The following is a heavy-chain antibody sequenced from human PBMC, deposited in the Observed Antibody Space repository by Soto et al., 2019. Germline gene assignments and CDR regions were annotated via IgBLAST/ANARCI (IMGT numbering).Heavy chain of an antibody. Sequence: QVQLVQSGPEVRKPGASVKVSCKSSGYIFSRYGISWVRQAPGQGLEWMAWISGYNGNTKFGEGVQGRVNVTTDTSTSTAYMEVRSLRSDATAVYYCAGKAAAQRNYYGLDVWGQGTTVIVSS. D-gene: IGHD6-6*01. CDR3: AGKAAAQRNYYGLDV. CDR1: GYIFSRYG. CDR2: ISGYNGNT. J-gene: IGHJ6*02. V-gene: IGHV1-18*04.